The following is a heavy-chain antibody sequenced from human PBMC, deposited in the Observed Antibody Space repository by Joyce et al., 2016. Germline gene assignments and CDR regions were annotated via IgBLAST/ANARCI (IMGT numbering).Heavy chain of an antibody. V-gene: IGHV3-30-3*01. J-gene: IGHJ4*02. Sequence: QVQLVESGGGVVQPGRSLRLSCAASGFTFSTYAMHWVRQAPGKGLEWVAVISDDGSNKYNADSVKGRFTISRDNSKNTLYLQMNSLRAEDTAVYYCAREHALVAAALSYWGQGTLVTVSS. CDR1: GFTFSTYA. CDR2: ISDDGSNK. D-gene: IGHD6-13*01. CDR3: AREHALVAAALSY.